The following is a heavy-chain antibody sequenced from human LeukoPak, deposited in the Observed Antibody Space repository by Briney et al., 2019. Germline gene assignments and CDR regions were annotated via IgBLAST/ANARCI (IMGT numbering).Heavy chain of an antibody. CDR2: INHSGST. CDR1: GGSFSGYY. Sequence: SETLSLTCAVYGGSFSGYYWCWIRQPPGKGLEWIGEINHSGSTNYNPSFKSRVTISVDTSKNQFSLKLSSVTAADTAVYYCARGRGYSSSSAWFDPWGQGTLVTVSS. J-gene: IGHJ5*02. V-gene: IGHV4-34*01. CDR3: ARGRGYSSSSAWFDP. D-gene: IGHD6-6*01.